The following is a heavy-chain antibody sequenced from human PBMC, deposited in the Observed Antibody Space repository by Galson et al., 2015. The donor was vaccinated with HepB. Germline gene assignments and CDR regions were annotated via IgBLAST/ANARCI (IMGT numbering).Heavy chain of an antibody. J-gene: IGHJ4*02. D-gene: IGHD1-1*01. Sequence: SVKVSCKASGYTFTSHAMHWVRQAPGQRLEWMGWINAGNGNTKYSQKFQGRVTITRDTSASTAYMELNSLRSEDTAVYYCARGVYNSYYFDYWGQGTLVTVSS. CDR3: ARGVYNSYYFDY. V-gene: IGHV1-3*01. CDR2: INAGNGNT. CDR1: GYTFTSHA.